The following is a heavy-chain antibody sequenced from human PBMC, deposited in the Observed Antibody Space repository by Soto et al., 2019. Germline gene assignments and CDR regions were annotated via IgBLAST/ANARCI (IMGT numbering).Heavy chain of an antibody. CDR3: IYRRASWDYHGLEV. D-gene: IGHD3-3*02. Sequence: QFTLKESGPTVVKPTETLTLTCTFSGFSLTTGGVGVGWIRQPPGRSPEWLAVSYWNDDRRRSPSLEHRLTITKDTSKNQVVLTMTNMDPVDTATYYCIYRRASWDYHGLEVWGQGIPVTVSS. CDR2: SYWNDDR. J-gene: IGHJ6*02. V-gene: IGHV2-5*01. CDR1: GFSLTTGGVG.